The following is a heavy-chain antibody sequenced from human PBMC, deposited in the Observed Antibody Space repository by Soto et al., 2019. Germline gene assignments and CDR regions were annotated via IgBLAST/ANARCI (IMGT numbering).Heavy chain of an antibody. V-gene: IGHV3-23*01. CDR3: AWRIFDS. CDR2: ISGGGGNT. J-gene: IGHJ4*02. CDR1: GFTFSNFG. Sequence: PXVSLRLSCAASGFTFSNFGMNWVRQAPGKGLEWVALISGGGGNTYYADSVKGRFTGSRDNSKNMLYLQLNHLKAEDTAVYYCAWRIFDSLGPGTLVTVSS.